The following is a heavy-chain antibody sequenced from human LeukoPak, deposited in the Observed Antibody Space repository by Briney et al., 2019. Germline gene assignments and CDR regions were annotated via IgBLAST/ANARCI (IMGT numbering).Heavy chain of an antibody. CDR1: GYSFTNYW. Sequence: GESVKISCKGSGYSFTNYWIGWVRQMPGKGLEWMGIIYPSDSDTRYSPSFQGQVTISADKSINTAYLQWSSLEASDTAMYYCARHGAANDYWGQGTLVTVSS. V-gene: IGHV5-51*01. CDR2: IYPSDSDT. J-gene: IGHJ4*02. D-gene: IGHD6-13*01. CDR3: ARHGAANDY.